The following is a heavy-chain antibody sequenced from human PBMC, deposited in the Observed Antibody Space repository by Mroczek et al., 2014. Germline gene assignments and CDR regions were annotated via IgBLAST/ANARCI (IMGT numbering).Heavy chain of an antibody. CDR3: ARENPPLSSSWRVYYYYGMDV. J-gene: IGHJ6*02. CDR1: GGSISSGSYY. Sequence: QVQLQQWGPGLVKPSQTLSLTCTVSGGSISSGSYYWSWIRQPAGKGLEWIGRIYTSGSTNYNPSLKSRVTISVDTSKNQFSLKLSSVTAADTAVYYCARENPPLSSSWRVYYYYGMDVWGQGTTVTVSS. D-gene: IGHD6-13*01. CDR2: IYTSGST. V-gene: IGHV4-61*02.